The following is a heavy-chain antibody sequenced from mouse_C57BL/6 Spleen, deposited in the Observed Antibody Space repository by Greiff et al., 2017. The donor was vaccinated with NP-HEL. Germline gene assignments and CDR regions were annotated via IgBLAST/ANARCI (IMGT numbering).Heavy chain of an antibody. J-gene: IGHJ2*01. CDR3: AILLLRHYFDY. D-gene: IGHD1-1*01. Sequence: QVQLQQPGAELVKPGASVKMSCKAPRYTFPITSLTFFPPIPLQVLEFIGDIYPFLFRTNYNDKFKSKATLTVDTSSSTAYMQLSSLTSEDSAVYYCAILLLRHYFDYWGQGTTLTVSS. CDR1: RYTFPITS. V-gene: IGHV1-55*01. CDR2: IYPFLFRT.